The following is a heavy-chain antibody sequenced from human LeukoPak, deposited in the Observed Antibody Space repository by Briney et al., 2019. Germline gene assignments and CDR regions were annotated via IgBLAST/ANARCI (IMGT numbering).Heavy chain of an antibody. CDR1: GGSISSSSYY. D-gene: IGHD6-13*01. CDR2: IYYSGST. CDR3: ASRTIAAAGSRWYFDL. Sequence: PSETLSLTCTVSGGSISSSSYYCGWIRQPPGKGLEWIGSIYYSGSTYYNPSLKSRVTISVDTSKNQLSLKLRSVTAADTAVYYCASRTIAAAGSRWYFDLWGRGTLVTVSS. J-gene: IGHJ2*01. V-gene: IGHV4-39*01.